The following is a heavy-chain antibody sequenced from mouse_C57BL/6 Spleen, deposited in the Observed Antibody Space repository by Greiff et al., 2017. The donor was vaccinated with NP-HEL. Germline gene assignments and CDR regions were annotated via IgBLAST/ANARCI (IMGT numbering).Heavy chain of an antibody. CDR2: IDPENGDT. V-gene: IGHV14-4*01. D-gene: IGHD1-1*01. CDR3: TRNYGSSTRYFDV. CDR1: GFNIKDDY. J-gene: IGHJ1*03. Sequence: VQLKQSGAELVRPGASVKLSCTASGFNIKDDYMHWVKQRPEQGLEWIGWIDPENGDTEYASKFQGKATITADTSSNTAYLQLSSLTSEDTAVYYCTRNYGSSTRYFDVWGTGTTVTVSS.